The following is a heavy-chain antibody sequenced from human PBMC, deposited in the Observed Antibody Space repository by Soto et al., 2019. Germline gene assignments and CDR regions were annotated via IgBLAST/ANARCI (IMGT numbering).Heavy chain of an antibody. V-gene: IGHV1-3*01. J-gene: IGHJ6*02. CDR1: GYTFTSYA. CDR3: AREMGDVVRYFDWYYYYGMDV. Sequence: GASVKVSCKASGYTFTSYAMHWVRQAPGQRLEWMGWINAGNGNTKYSQKFQGRVTITRDTSASTAYMELSSLRSEDTAVYYCAREMGDVVRYFDWYYYYGMDVWGQGTTVTVSS. D-gene: IGHD3-9*01. CDR2: INAGNGNT.